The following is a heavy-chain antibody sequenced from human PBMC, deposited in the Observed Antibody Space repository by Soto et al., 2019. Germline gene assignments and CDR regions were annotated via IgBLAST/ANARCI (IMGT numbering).Heavy chain of an antibody. V-gene: IGHV1-69*13. Sequence: SVKVSCTASGYTFTGYYMHWVRQAPGQGLEWMGGIIPIFGTANYAQKFQGRVTITADESTSTAYMEPSSLRSEDTAVYYCASEPMVQGVITWFDSWGQGTLVILSS. J-gene: IGHJ5*01. CDR2: IIPIFGTA. CDR3: ASEPMVQGVITWFDS. D-gene: IGHD3-10*01. CDR1: GYTFTGYY.